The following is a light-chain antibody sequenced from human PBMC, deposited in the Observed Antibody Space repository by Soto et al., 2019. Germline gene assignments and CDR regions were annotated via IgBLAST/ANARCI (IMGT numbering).Light chain of an antibody. CDR3: ASFTSTYSYV. J-gene: IGLJ1*01. CDR2: HVT. V-gene: IGLV2-14*03. CDR1: SSDVGGYNY. Sequence: QSVLTQPASVSGSPGQSITISCTGTSSDVGGYNYVSWYQHHPGKAPKLMIYHVTVRPSGVSNRFSGSKSDDTASLTISGLQAGDEADYYCASFTSTYSYVFGTGTKVTVL.